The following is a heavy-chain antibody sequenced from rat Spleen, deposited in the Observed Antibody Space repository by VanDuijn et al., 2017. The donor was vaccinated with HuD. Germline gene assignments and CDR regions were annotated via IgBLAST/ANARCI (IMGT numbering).Heavy chain of an antibody. CDR2: TSYDGSTT. D-gene: IGHD1-12*02. CDR1: GFTFSDYN. J-gene: IGHJ4*01. Sequence: EVQLVESDGGLVQPGRSLKLSCAASGFTFSDYNMAWVRQAPKKGLEWVATTSYDGSTTNYRGSVKGRFTISRDNAKSTLYLQTDSLRSEDTATYYCARQNYYDGSYYSYVMDAWGQGASVTVSS. V-gene: IGHV5-7*01. CDR3: ARQNYYDGSYYSYVMDA.